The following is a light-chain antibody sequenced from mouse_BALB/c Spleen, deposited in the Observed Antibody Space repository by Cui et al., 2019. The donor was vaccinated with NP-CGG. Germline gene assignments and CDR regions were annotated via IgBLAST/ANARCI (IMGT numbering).Light chain of an antibody. CDR3: VLWYSNHWV. CDR1: TGTITTNNY. CDR2: GTN. J-gene: IGLJ1*01. V-gene: IGLV1*01. Sequence: QAVVTQESALTTSPGETVTLTCRSRTGTITTNNYANWVQEKPDHLFTGLIGGTNNRAPGVPARFSGSLIGDKAALTITGAQTEDEAIYFCVLWYSNHWVFGGGTKLTVL.